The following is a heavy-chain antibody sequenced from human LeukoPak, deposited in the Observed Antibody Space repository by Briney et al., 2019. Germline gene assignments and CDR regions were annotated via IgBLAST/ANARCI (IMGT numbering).Heavy chain of an antibody. CDR2: IIPIFGTA. J-gene: IGHJ4*02. D-gene: IGHD3-16*01. CDR1: GGTFSSYA. CDR3: ARGHEGLGFN. Sequence: SVKVSCKASGGTFSSYAISWVRQAPGQGLEWMGGIIPIFGTANYAQKFQGRVTITADESTSTAYMELRSLRSDDTAVYYCARGHEGLGFNWGQGTLVTVSS. V-gene: IGHV1-69*13.